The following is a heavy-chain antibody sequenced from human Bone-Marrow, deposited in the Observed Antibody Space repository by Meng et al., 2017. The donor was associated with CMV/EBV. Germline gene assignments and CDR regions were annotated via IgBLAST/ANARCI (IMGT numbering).Heavy chain of an antibody. V-gene: IGHV1-2*02. CDR3: ARDILTGYYTDY. CDR1: GYNFIGYH. CDR2: INPDSGGT. D-gene: IGHD3-9*01. J-gene: IGHJ4*02. Sequence: ASVKVSCKASGYNFIGYHIHWVRQAPGQGLEWMGWINPDSGGTNYAQKFQGRVTMTRDTSITTAYMELSRLRSDDTAVYYCARDILTGYYTDYWGQGTLVTVSS.